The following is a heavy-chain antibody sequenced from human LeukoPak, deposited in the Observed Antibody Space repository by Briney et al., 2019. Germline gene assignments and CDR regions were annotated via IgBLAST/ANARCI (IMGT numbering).Heavy chain of an antibody. CDR1: GGTFSSYA. V-gene: IGHV1-69*04. J-gene: IGHJ3*02. CDR3: ATYRTGIVLMVYATGGEDAFDI. CDR2: IIPILGIA. D-gene: IGHD2-8*01. Sequence: GASVKVSCKASGGTFSSYAISWVRQAPGQGFEWMGRIIPILGIANYAQKFQGRVTITADKSTSTAYMELGSLRSEDTAVYYCATYRTGIVLMVYATGGEDAFDIWGQGTMVTVSS.